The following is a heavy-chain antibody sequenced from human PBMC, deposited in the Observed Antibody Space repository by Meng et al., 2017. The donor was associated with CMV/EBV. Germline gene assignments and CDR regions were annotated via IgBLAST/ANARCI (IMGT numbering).Heavy chain of an antibody. J-gene: IGHJ4*02. V-gene: IGHV1-2*02. CDR1: GYTFTGYY. Sequence: VRLGQCGGEVEKPGASVKVSCKASGYTFTGYYMHWVRQAPGQGLEWMGWINPNSGGTNYAQKFQGRVTMTRDTSISTAYMELSRLRSDDTAVYYCARHYDYDDYWGQGTLVTVSS. D-gene: IGHD3-16*01. CDR3: ARHYDYDDY. CDR2: INPNSGGT.